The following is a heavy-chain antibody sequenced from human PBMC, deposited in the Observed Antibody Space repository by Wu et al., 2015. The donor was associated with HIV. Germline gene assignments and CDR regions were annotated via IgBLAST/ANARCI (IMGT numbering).Heavy chain of an antibody. D-gene: IGHD2-8*01. V-gene: IGHV1-18*01. CDR3: ARGGHCTQGVCYHLEY. CDR1: GYRFTHYG. J-gene: IGHJ4*02. Sequence: SVKVSCKASGYRFTHYGVTWVRLAPGQRLEWVGWVSAYDGRTNYAQNLQDRVTMTTDSYTDTAYMELKSLTSDDTAVYFCARGGHCTQGVCYHLEYWGRGTLITVSS. CDR2: VSAYDGRT.